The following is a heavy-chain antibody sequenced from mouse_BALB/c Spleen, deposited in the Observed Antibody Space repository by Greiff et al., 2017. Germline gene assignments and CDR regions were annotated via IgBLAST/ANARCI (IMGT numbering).Heavy chain of an antibody. CDR3: ARGETTTRYYFDD. D-gene: IGHD1-1*01. J-gene: IGHJ2*01. CDR1: GFTFSSYA. Sequence: EVLLVESGGGLVKPGGSLKLSCAASGFTFSSYAMSWVRQTPEKRLEWVASISSGGSTYYPDSVKGRFTISRDNARNILYLQMSSLRSEDTAMYYCARGETTTRYYFDDWGQGTTLTVSS. V-gene: IGHV5-6-5*01. CDR2: ISSGGST.